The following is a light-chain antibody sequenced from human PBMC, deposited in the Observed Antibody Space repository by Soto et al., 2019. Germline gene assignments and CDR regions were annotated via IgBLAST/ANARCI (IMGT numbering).Light chain of an antibody. V-gene: IGLV2-18*02. CDR1: SSDVGSYNR. CDR2: EVS. J-gene: IGLJ1*01. CDR3: SSFTSSSTYV. Sequence: QCALTQPPSVSGSPGHAVAISCTGTSSDVGSYNRVAWYQQSPGTAPKLMIYEVSNRPSGVPDRFSGSKSGNTASLTISGLQAEDEADYYCSSFTSSSTYVFGTGTKVTVL.